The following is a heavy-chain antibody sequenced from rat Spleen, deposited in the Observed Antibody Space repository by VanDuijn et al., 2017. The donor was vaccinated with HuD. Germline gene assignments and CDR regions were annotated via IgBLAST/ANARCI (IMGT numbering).Heavy chain of an antibody. CDR2: ISSGGGGT. Sequence: EVQLVESGGGLVQPGRSLKFSCAASGFTFSDYAMAWVRQAPQKGLEWVASISSGGGGTYYPDSVKGRFTISRDNAKSTLYLQMDSLSSEDTASYYCARHPYTEGILDYWGQGVMVTVSS. D-gene: IGHD1-11*01. CDR3: ARHPYTEGILDY. J-gene: IGHJ2*01. V-gene: IGHV5-17*01. CDR1: GFTFSDYA.